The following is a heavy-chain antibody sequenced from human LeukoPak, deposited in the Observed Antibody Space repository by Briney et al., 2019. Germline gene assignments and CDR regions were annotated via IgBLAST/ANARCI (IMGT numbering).Heavy chain of an antibody. CDR2: ISSSSSYT. D-gene: IGHD3-10*01. CDR1: GFTFSDYY. Sequence: GGSLRLSCAASGFTFSDYYMSWIRQASGKGLEWVSYISSSSSYTNYADSVKGRFTISRDNAKNSLYLQMNSLRAEDTAVYYCARVRLRCGGGSAFDIWGQGTMVTVSS. J-gene: IGHJ3*02. CDR3: ARVRLRCGGGSAFDI. V-gene: IGHV3-11*03.